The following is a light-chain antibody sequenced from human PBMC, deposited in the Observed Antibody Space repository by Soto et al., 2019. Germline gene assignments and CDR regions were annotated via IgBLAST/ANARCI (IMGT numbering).Light chain of an antibody. Sequence: DIQMTQSPSTLSASVGDRVTITCRASQSISSWLAWYQQKPGKAPKLLIYDVSNLESGVPSRFSGSGSGTEFTLTISSLQPDDFATYYCQQYNTYSGYTFGQGTKVDIK. CDR3: QQYNTYSGYT. V-gene: IGKV1-5*01. J-gene: IGKJ2*01. CDR2: DVS. CDR1: QSISSW.